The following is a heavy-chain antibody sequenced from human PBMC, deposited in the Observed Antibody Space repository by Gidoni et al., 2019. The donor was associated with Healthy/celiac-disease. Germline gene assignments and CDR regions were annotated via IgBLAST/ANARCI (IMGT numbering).Heavy chain of an antibody. J-gene: IGHJ4*02. V-gene: IGHV3-21*01. CDR2: IISSSSYI. CDR3: ARACSSGWCL. Sequence: EVQLVESGGGLVKPGESLSLSCAASGFTFSSYSMNGVRQAPGKGLEWVSYIISSSSYIYYADSVKGRFTISRDNAKNSLYLQMSSLRAEDTAVYYCARACSSGWCLWGQGTLVTVSS. D-gene: IGHD6-19*01. CDR1: GFTFSSYS.